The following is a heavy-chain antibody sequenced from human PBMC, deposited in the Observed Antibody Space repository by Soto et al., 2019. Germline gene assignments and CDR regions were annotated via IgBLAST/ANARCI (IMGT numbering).Heavy chain of an antibody. CDR3: ARDVRYYYGSGSHNWFDP. CDR2: IYYSGST. V-gene: IGHV4-61*01. J-gene: IGHJ5*02. D-gene: IGHD3-10*01. Sequence: SETLSLTCTVSGGSVSSGSYYWSWILQPPGNGLEWIGHIYYSGSTNYNPSLKSRVTISVDTSKTQFSLKLSSVTAADTVVYYCARDVRYYYGSGSHNWFDPWGQGTLVTVSS. CDR1: GGSVSSGSYY.